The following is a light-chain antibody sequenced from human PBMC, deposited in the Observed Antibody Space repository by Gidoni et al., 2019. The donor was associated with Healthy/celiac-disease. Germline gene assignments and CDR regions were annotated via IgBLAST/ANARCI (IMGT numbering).Light chain of an antibody. CDR2: HAS. Sequence: DIQMTQSPSTLSASVGDRVTITCRASQSISSWLAWYQQKPGKAPKLLIYHASSLESGVPSRFSGSGSGTEFTLTISSLQPDDFATYYCQQYNSYQFTFGPGTKVDI. CDR3: QQYNSYQFT. CDR1: QSISSW. J-gene: IGKJ3*01. V-gene: IGKV1-5*01.